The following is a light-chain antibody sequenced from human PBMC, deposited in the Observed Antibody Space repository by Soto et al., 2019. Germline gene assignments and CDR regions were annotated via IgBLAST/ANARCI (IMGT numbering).Light chain of an antibody. V-gene: IGLV2-8*01. CDR3: SSYAGSKVV. J-gene: IGLJ2*01. CDR2: EVN. Sequence: QSVLTQPPSASGSPGQLVTISCTGTSSDVGGYDYVSWYQQHPGKAPKLMIYEVNKRPSGVPDRFSGSKSANTASLTVSGLQAEDEATYYCSSYAGSKVVFGGGTKLTVL. CDR1: SSDVGGYDY.